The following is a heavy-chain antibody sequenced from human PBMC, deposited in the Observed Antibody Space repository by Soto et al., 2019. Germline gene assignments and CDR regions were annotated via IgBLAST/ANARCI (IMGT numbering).Heavy chain of an antibody. J-gene: IGHJ3*02. V-gene: IGHV4-4*02. D-gene: IGHD6-13*01. Sequence: SETLSLTCAVSGGSISSSNWWSWVRQPPGKGLEWIGEIYHSGSTNYNPSLKSRVTISVDKSKNQFSLELSSVTAADTAVYYCARDRSSSSWFDAFDIWGQGTMVT. CDR3: ARDRSSSSWFDAFDI. CDR1: GGSISSSNW. CDR2: IYHSGST.